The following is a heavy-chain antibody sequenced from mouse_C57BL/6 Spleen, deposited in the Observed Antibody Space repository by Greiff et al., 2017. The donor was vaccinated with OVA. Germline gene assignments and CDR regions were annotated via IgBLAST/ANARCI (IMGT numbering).Heavy chain of an antibody. V-gene: IGHV1-80*01. CDR1: GYAFSSYW. Sequence: QVQLQQSGAELVKPGASVKISCKASGYAFSSYWMNWVKQRPGKGLEWIGQIYPGDGDTNYNGKFKGKATLTADKSSSTAYMQLSSLTSEDSAVYFCARYGFITTVVAPYYAMDDWGQGTSVTVSS. CDR3: ARYGFITTVVAPYYAMDD. D-gene: IGHD1-1*01. CDR2: IYPGDGDT. J-gene: IGHJ4*01.